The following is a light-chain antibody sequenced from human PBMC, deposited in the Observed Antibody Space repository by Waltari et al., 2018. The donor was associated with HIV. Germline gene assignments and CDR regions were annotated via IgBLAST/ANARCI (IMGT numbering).Light chain of an antibody. J-gene: IGLJ3*02. CDR1: SLDIGLYDF. Sequence: QSALTQPASMSGSPGQSITISCTGSSLDIGLYDFVSWHKHLPNTAPQLLIYGVDRRPPGITSRFSASKSGDVASLTISGLQAEDEADYYCTSHTLTRILVFGGGTRLTVL. CDR3: TSHTLTRILV. CDR2: GVD. V-gene: IGLV2-14*01.